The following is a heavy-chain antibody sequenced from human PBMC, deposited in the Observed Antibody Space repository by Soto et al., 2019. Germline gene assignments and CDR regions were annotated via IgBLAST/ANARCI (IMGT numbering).Heavy chain of an antibody. V-gene: IGHV3-53*01. CDR1: GFTVSNTY. J-gene: IGHJ5*02. CDR3: ARALPVSKGGFDP. Sequence: GGSLRLSCAASGFTVSNTYMTWVRQPPGKGLECVSVIYTAGGTNYADSVKGRFIISRDNSKNTLYLQMNSLRAEDTAVYYCARALPVSKGGFDPLGQGTLVIVAS. CDR2: IYTAGGT.